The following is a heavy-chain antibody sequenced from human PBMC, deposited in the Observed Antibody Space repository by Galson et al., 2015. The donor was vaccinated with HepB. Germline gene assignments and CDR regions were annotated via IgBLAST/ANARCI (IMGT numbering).Heavy chain of an antibody. J-gene: IGHJ6*03. CDR1: GGSISSGDYY. Sequence: TLSLTCTVSGGSISSGDYYWSWIRQPPGKGLEWIGYIYYSGSTYYNPSLKSRVTISVDTSKNQFSLKLSSVTAADTAVYYCANVDYYYYYMDVWGKGTTVTVSS. V-gene: IGHV4-30-4*01. CDR2: IYYSGST. CDR3: ANVDYYYYYMDV.